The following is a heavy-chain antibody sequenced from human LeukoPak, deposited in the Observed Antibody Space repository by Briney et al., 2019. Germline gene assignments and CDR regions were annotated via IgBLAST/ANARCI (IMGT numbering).Heavy chain of an antibody. D-gene: IGHD2-21*02. CDR2: INPNSGGT. CDR3: ARDSLVYCGGDCYSVDY. V-gene: IGHV1-2*02. CDR1: GYTFTGYY. Sequence: ASVKVSCKASGYTFTGYYMHWVRQAPGQGLEWMGWINPNSGGTNYAQKFKGRVTMTRDTSISTAYMELRSLRSDDTAVYYCARDSLVYCGGDCYSVDYWGQGTLVTVSS. J-gene: IGHJ4*02.